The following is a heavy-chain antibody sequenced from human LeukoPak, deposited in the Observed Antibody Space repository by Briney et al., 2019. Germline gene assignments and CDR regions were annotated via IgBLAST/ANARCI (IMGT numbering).Heavy chain of an antibody. CDR2: IYYSGST. D-gene: IGHD1-26*01. V-gene: IGHV4-39*01. CDR1: GGSISSSSYY. J-gene: IGHJ4*02. Sequence: PSETLSLTCTVSGGSISSSSYYWGWIRQPPGKGLEWIGSIYYSGSTYYNPSLKSRVTISVDTSKNQFSLKLSSVTAADTAVYYCARRGSVGATSTIGYWGQGTLVTVSS. CDR3: ARRGSVGATSTIGY.